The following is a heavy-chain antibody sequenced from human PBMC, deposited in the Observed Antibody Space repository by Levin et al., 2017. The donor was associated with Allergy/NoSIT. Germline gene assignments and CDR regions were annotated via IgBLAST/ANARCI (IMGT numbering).Heavy chain of an antibody. CDR2: IYYSGNT. CDR1: GDSFSSSSHY. J-gene: IGHJ4*02. D-gene: IGHD1-14*01. V-gene: IGHV4-39*01. Sequence: SETLSLTCTVSGDSFSSSSHYWAWLRQPPGKGLEWIGNIYYSGNTYYTPSLKSRVAISVDTSKTQFSLNLSSMTAADTAVYYCARYRLAPERRASFDNWGQGTLVTVSS. CDR3: ARYRLAPERRASFDN.